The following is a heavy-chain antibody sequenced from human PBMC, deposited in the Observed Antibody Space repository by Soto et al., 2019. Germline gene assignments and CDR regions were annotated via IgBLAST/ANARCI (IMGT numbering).Heavy chain of an antibody. Sequence: PGGSLRLSCAASGFTFDDYAMHWVRQAPGKGLEWVSGISWNSGSIGYADSVKGRFTISRDNAKNSLYLQMNSLRAEDTALYYCAKDIVRKPYGMDVWGQGTTVTVSS. V-gene: IGHV3-9*01. J-gene: IGHJ6*02. CDR3: AKDIVRKPYGMDV. CDR1: GFTFDDYA. CDR2: ISWNSGSI.